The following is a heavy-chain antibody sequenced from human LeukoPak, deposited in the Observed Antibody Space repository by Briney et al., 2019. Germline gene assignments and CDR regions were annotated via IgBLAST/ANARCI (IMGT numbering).Heavy chain of an antibody. CDR3: ARDLTRSTRYDFDF. Sequence: GGSLRLSCAASGFTFTSHAMHWVRQAPGKGLEWATVIASDGRDKHYADSVKGRFTISRDNSKNTVYLQMDSLRTEDTAIYYCARDLTRSTRYDFDFWGPGTLVTVSS. CDR1: GFTFTSHA. CDR2: IASDGRDK. V-gene: IGHV3-30*04. J-gene: IGHJ4*02. D-gene: IGHD3-16*02.